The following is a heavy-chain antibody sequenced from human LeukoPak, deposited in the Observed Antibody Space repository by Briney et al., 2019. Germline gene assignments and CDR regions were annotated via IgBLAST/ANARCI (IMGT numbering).Heavy chain of an antibody. CDR1: GGSISSSSYY. J-gene: IGHJ4*02. D-gene: IGHD6-13*01. CDR2: IYYSGST. V-gene: IGHV4-39*01. Sequence: PSETLSLTCTVSGGSISSSSYYWGWIRQPPGKGLEWIGSIYYSGSTYYNPSLKSRVTISVDTSKKQFSLKLSSVTAADTAVYYCASIAAAIDPFDYWGQGTLVTVSS. CDR3: ASIAAAIDPFDY.